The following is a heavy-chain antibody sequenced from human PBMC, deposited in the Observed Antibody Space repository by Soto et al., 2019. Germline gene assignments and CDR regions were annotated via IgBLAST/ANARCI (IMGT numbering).Heavy chain of an antibody. CDR3: AKAPSGAAGTFGGMDV. CDR1: GFTFDDYA. D-gene: IGHD6-13*01. Sequence: GGSLRLSCAASGFTFDDYAMHWVRQAPGKGLEWVSGISWNSGSIGYADSVKGRFTISRDNAKNSLYLQMSSLRAEDTALYYCAKAPSGAAGTFGGMDVWGQGTTVTVSS. J-gene: IGHJ6*02. CDR2: ISWNSGSI. V-gene: IGHV3-9*01.